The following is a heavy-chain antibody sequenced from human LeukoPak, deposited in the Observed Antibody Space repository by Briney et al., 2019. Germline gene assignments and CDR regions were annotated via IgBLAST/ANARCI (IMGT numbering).Heavy chain of an antibody. J-gene: IGHJ4*02. CDR2: INPSGGST. Sequence: ASVKVSCKASGYTFTSYYMHWVRQAPGQGLEWMGIINPSGGSTSYAQKFQGRVTTTRDTSTSTVYMELSSLRSEDTAVYYCARGDYDYVWGSYRPLVDYWGQGTLVTVSS. D-gene: IGHD3-16*02. CDR1: GYTFTSYY. V-gene: IGHV1-46*01. CDR3: ARGDYDYVWGSYRPLVDY.